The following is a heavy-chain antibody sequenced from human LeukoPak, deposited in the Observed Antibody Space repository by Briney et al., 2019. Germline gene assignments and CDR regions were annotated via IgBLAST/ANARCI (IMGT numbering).Heavy chain of an antibody. CDR2: INPSDGIA. J-gene: IGHJ4*02. CDR3: ARGVRREVTMIDAS. V-gene: IGHV1-46*01. Sequence: GASVKASCKASGYTFTTYYMHWVRQAPGQGPEWMGVINPSDGIASYSQIFQGRVTMTRDMSTSTLYMELSSLRSEDTAVYYCARGVRREVTMIDASWGQGTLVTVSS. CDR1: GYTFTTYY. D-gene: IGHD3-22*01.